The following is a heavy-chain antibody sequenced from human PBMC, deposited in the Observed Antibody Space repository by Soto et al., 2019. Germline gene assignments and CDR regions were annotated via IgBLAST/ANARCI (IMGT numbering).Heavy chain of an antibody. D-gene: IGHD2-15*01. Sequence: QVQLVQSGAEVKKPGSSVKVSCKASGGSLSNYGISWVRQAPGQGREWMGGIIPVFGTANYAQKFQGRVTITADESTSIADMVVTSQRSEDTAVDYCARADATKRVRTTYFAMDVWRQVPTVTVSS. V-gene: IGHV1-69*12. CDR2: IIPVFGTA. CDR3: ARADATKRVRTTYFAMDV. J-gene: IGHJ6*01. CDR1: GGSLSNYG.